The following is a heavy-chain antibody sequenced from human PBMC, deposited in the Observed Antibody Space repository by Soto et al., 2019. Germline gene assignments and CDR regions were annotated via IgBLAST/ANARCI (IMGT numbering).Heavy chain of an antibody. CDR1: GGTFSSYA. CDR2: IIPIFGTA. D-gene: IGHD2-2*01. CDR3: ARSLGYCSSTSCYPETRYGMDV. J-gene: IGHJ6*02. V-gene: IGHV1-69*01. Sequence: QVQLVQSGAEVKKPGSSVKVSCKASGGTFSSYAISWVRQAPGQGLEWMGGIIPIFGTANYAQKFQGRGTITADESTSTAYMELSSLRSEDTAVYYCARSLGYCSSTSCYPETRYGMDVWGQGTTVTVSS.